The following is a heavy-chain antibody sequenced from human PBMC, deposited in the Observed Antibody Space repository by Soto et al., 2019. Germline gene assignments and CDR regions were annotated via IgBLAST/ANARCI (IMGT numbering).Heavy chain of an antibody. Sequence: QVQLVESGGGVVQPGRTLRLSCAASGFTFSSYAMHWVRQAPGKGLEWVAVISYDGSNKYYADSVKGRFTISRDNSKNTLYLQMNSLRAEDTAVYYCARDITKLSTAFLDYWGQGTLVTVSS. CDR3: ARDITKLSTAFLDY. J-gene: IGHJ4*02. CDR2: ISYDGSNK. V-gene: IGHV3-30-3*01. D-gene: IGHD1-20*01. CDR1: GFTFSSYA.